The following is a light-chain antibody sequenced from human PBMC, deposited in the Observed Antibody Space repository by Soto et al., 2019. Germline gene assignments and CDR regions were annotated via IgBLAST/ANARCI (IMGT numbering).Light chain of an antibody. CDR2: EVS. Sequence: QSALTQPASVSGPPGQSITISCTGSSSDVGGYNYVSWYQQHPGKAPKLMIYEVSNRPSGVSSRFSGSKSGKTASLTISGLQAEDEADYYCSSYTTSSTYVLGTGTKVTVL. J-gene: IGLJ1*01. CDR1: SSDVGGYNY. CDR3: SSYTTSSTYV. V-gene: IGLV2-14*03.